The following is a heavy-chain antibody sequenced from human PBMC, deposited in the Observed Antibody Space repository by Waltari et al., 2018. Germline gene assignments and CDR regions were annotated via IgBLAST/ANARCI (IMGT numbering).Heavy chain of an antibody. J-gene: IGHJ4*02. Sequence: QVQLQQWGAGLLKPSETLSLTCAVYGGSFSGYYWSWIRQPPGKGLEWIGEINHMGSPHNHPSLKSRVTISVDTSKNQFSLKLSAVTAADTAVYYCARGGGIAAAGFLAFGQHWGQGTQVTVSS. CDR1: GGSFSGYY. CDR3: ARGGGIAAAGFLAFGQH. D-gene: IGHD6-13*01. V-gene: IGHV4-34*01. CDR2: INHMGSP.